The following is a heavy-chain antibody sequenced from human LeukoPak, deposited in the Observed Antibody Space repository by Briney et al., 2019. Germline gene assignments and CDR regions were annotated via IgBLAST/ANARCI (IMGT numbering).Heavy chain of an antibody. D-gene: IGHD3-22*01. CDR2: IYSGGST. CDR3: ASRYYDSSGYYYSEDY. J-gene: IGHJ4*02. CDR1: GFTFTSYA. V-gene: IGHV3-53*01. Sequence: GGSLRLSCAASGFTFTSYAMSWVRQAPGKGLEWGSVIYSGGSTYYADSVKGRFTISRDNSKNTLYLQMNSLRAEDTAVYYCASRYYDSSGYYYSEDYWGQGTLVTVSS.